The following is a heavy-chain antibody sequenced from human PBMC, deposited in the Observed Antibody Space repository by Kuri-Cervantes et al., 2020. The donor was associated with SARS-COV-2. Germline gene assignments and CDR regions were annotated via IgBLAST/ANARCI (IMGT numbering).Heavy chain of an antibody. CDR1: GGSISSSSYY. V-gene: IGHV4-61*02. CDR3: ARDASSMLLEWSLDY. Sequence: SETLSLTCTVSGGSISSSSYYWSWIRQPAGKGLEWIGRIYTSGSTNYNPSLKSRVTMSVDTSKNQFSLKLSSVTAADTAVYYCARDASSMLLEWSLDYWGQGTLVTVSS. CDR2: IYTSGST. J-gene: IGHJ4*02. D-gene: IGHD3-3*01.